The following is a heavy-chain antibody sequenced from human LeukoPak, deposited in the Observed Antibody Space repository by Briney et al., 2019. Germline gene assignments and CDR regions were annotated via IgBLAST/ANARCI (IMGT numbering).Heavy chain of an antibody. CDR3: ARDNPRSYYYYMDV. J-gene: IGHJ6*03. V-gene: IGHV3-7*01. Sequence: GGSLRLSCVASGFTFNNYWMSWVRQAPGKGLEWVANIGYVGGEKYYVDSVKGRFTISRDNAKNSLYLQMNSLRAEDTAVYYCARDNPRSYYYYMDVWGKGTTVTVSS. D-gene: IGHD1-14*01. CDR2: IGYVGGEK. CDR1: GFTFNNYW.